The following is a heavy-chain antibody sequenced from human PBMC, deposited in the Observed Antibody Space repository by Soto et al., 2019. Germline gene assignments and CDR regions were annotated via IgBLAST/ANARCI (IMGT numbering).Heavy chain of an antibody. J-gene: IGHJ3*02. D-gene: IGHD6-19*01. V-gene: IGHV4-34*01. CDR3: ARGELAVAVSTTTTSNDAFDI. CDR2: INHSGST. CDR1: GGSFSGYY. Sequence: SETLSLTCAVYGGSFSGYYWSWIRQPPGKGLEWIGEINHSGSTNYNPSLKSRVTISVDTSKNQFSLKLSSVTAADTAVYYCARGELAVAVSTTTTSNDAFDIWGQGTMVTVSS.